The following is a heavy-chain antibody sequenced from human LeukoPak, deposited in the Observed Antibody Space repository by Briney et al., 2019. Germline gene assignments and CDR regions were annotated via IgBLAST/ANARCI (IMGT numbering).Heavy chain of an antibody. CDR3: AKGKDCSGGSCYVDY. Sequence: GGSLRLSCAASGFTFNNYGMHWVRQAPGNGLEWVAFIRNDGNTQYYADSVKGRFTIPRDNSKNTLYLHMNSLTAEDTAVYYCAKGKDCSGGSCYVDYWGQGTLVTVSS. J-gene: IGHJ4*02. D-gene: IGHD2-15*01. CDR2: IRNDGNTQ. V-gene: IGHV3-30*02. CDR1: GFTFNNYG.